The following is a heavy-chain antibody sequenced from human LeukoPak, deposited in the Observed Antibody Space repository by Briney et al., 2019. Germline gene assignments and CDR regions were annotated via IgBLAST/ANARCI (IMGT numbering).Heavy chain of an antibody. CDR3: ARGLDIVVVPAAMFFDY. CDR1: GGSFSGYY. D-gene: IGHD2-2*03. J-gene: IGHJ4*02. CDR2: INHSGST. V-gene: IGHV4-34*01. Sequence: SETLSLTCAVYGGSFSGYYWSWIRQPPGKGLEWVGEINHSGSTNYNPSLKRRVTISVDTSKNQFSLKLSSVTAADTAVYYCARGLDIVVVPAAMFFDYWGQGTLVTVSS.